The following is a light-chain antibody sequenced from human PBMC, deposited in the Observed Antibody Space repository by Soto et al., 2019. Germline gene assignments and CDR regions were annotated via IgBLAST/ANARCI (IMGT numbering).Light chain of an antibody. CDR2: GNS. Sequence: QSALTQPPSVSGAPGQRVTISCTGSSSNIGAGYGVHWYQQLPKTAPKLLIDGNSNRPSGVPDRFSASKSGTSASLAITGLQAEDEADYYCQSYDSSLSAYVFGTGTKLTVL. V-gene: IGLV1-40*01. CDR3: QSYDSSLSAYV. J-gene: IGLJ1*01. CDR1: SSNIGAGYG.